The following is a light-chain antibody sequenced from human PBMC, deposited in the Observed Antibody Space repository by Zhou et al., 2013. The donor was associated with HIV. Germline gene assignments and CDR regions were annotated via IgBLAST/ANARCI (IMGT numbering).Light chain of an antibody. V-gene: IGKV1-12*01. CDR2: AAS. CDR3: QQSYSTLWT. Sequence: DIQMTQSPSVVSASVGDRVSISCRASQSISTWLGWYQQKPGKAPKLLIYAASSLQSGVPSRFSGSGSGTDFTLTITGLQPEDFGTYFCQQSYSTLWTFGQGTKVEIK. CDR1: QSISTW. J-gene: IGKJ1*01.